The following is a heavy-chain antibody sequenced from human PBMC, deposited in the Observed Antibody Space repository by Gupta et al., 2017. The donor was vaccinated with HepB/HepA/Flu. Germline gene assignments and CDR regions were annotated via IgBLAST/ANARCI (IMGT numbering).Heavy chain of an antibody. CDR1: GFPFGADY. D-gene: IGHD3-9*01. CDR3: ARSNYDIGYYSYYMDV. Sequence: QVQLVESGGGLVKPGGSLRLSCSGSGFPFGADYMSSIRQAPGKGLEWVSYMSSSSSIKHYAESVKGRFTISRDNAKNSLYLQMDNQRVEDTAVYYCARSNYDIGYYSYYMDVWGKGTTVTVSS. V-gene: IGHV3-11*04. CDR2: MSSSSSIK. J-gene: IGHJ6*03.